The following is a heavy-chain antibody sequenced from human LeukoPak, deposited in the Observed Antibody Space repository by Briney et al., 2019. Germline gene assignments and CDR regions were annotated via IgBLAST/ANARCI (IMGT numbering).Heavy chain of an antibody. J-gene: IGHJ4*02. CDR3: ARGQFRLDDYDSSAFDY. CDR2: IRYDGSNK. V-gene: IGHV3-30*02. CDR1: GFTFSSYG. D-gene: IGHD3-22*01. Sequence: GSLRLSCAASGFTFSSYGMHWVRQAPGKGLEWVAFIRYDGSNKYYADSAKGRFTISRDNSKNTLYLQMNSLRAEDTAVYYCARGQFRLDDYDSSAFDYWGQGTLVTVSS.